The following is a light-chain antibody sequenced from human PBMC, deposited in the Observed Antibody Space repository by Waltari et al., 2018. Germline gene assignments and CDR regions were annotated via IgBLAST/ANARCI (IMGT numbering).Light chain of an antibody. Sequence: QSVLTQPPSVSGTPGQRGTISCTGSSSNHGEGHTAHGYQKIQGTAPKSLIFGNNNRPSGVPDRFSGSKSGTSASLAITGLQAEDEGDYYCQSFDSRLSDGVVFGGGTKVTVL. J-gene: IGLJ2*01. V-gene: IGLV1-40*01. CDR2: GNN. CDR3: QSFDSRLSDGVV. CDR1: SSNHGEGHT.